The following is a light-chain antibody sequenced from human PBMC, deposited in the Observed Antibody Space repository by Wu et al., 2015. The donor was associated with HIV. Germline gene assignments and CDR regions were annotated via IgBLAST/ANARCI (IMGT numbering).Light chain of an antibody. V-gene: IGKV3-15*01. CDR1: KNVESD. CDR2: GAS. Sequence: MVMTQSPATLSVSPGERATLSCRASKNVESDLVWYQQKPGQAPKIIIYGASTRATGIPARFSGRGSGTEFTLTISSVQPEDFAVYICQQYYEWPAFGQGTKV. CDR3: QQYYEWPA. J-gene: IGKJ1*01.